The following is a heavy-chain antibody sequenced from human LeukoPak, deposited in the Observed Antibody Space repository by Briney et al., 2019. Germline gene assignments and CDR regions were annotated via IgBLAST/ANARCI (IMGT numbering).Heavy chain of an antibody. D-gene: IGHD3/OR15-3a*01. Sequence: GGSLRLSCAASGFTFSSYAMSWVRQAPGKGLEWVSSISGSGDNTYYADSVKDRFSISRDNSKTTVSLQMNSLRAEDTAVYYCAKGRGTGVTSAANYWGQGTLVTVSS. V-gene: IGHV3-23*01. CDR3: AKGRGTGVTSAANY. CDR2: ISGSGDNT. J-gene: IGHJ4*02. CDR1: GFTFSSYA.